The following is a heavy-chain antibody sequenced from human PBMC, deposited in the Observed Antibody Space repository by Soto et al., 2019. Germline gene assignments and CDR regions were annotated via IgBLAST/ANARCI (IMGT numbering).Heavy chain of an antibody. Sequence: QVQLVQSGAEVKKPGSSVKVSCKASGGTFSSYAISWVRQAPGQGLEWMGGIIPIFGTANYAQKFQGRVTITAXVSXSXDYMELSSLRSEDTAVYYCARDRYSGWQYYYYGMDVWGQGTTVTVSS. D-gene: IGHD6-19*01. CDR1: GGTFSSYA. CDR2: IIPIFGTA. V-gene: IGHV1-69*12. J-gene: IGHJ6*02. CDR3: ARDRYSGWQYYYYGMDV.